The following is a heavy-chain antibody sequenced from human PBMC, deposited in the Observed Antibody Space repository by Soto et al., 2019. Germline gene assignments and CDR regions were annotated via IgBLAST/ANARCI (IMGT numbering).Heavy chain of an antibody. CDR1: GGSFSGYY. J-gene: IGHJ5*02. Sequence: LSIACAVYGGSFSGYYWSWIRQPPGKGLEWIGEINHSGSTNYNPSLKSRVTISVDTSKNQFPLKLSSVTAADTAVYYCARGPGIRFLEWLSQYNWFDPWGQGTLVTVSS. CDR3: ARGPGIRFLEWLSQYNWFDP. CDR2: INHSGST. V-gene: IGHV4-34*01. D-gene: IGHD3-3*01.